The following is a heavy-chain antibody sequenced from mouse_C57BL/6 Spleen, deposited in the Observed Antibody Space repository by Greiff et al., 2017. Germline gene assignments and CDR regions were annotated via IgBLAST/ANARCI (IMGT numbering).Heavy chain of an antibody. V-gene: IGHV14-3*01. CDR2: IDPANGNT. CDR1: GFNFKNTY. D-gene: IGHD1-1*01. CDR3: AFSCDLFDY. Sequence: VQLQQSVAELVRPGASVKLSCTASGFNFKNTYMHWVKQRPEQGLEWIGRIDPANGNTKYAPKFQGKATITADTSSTTAYLQLSSLTSEDTAIYYCAFSCDLFDYWGQGTTLTVSS. J-gene: IGHJ2*01.